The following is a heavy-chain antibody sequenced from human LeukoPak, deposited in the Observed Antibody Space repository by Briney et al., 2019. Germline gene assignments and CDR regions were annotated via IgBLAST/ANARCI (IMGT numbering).Heavy chain of an antibody. CDR1: GFTFSSYA. CDR2: ISYAGSNK. V-gene: IGHV3-30*04. J-gene: IGHJ4*02. D-gene: IGHD2-2*01. Sequence: PGGSLRLFCAASGFTFSSYAMHWVRQAPGKGLEWVALISYAGSNKYYADSVKGRFTISRDNSKNTLYLQTNSLRAEDTAVYYCVGGTYYFDYWGQGTLVTVSS. CDR3: VGGTYYFDY.